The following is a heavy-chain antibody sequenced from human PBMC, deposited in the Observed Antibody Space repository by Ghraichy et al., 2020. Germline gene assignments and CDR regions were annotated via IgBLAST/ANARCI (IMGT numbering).Heavy chain of an antibody. CDR1: GFTFSNYG. CDR2: ISNDGSNE. V-gene: IGHV3-30*18. D-gene: IGHD6-19*01. Sequence: GESLNISCAASGFTFSNYGMHWVRQAPGKGLEWVAVISNDGSNEYYADSVKGRFTISRDNSKNTLYLQMNSLRAEDTAVYYCAKDYRLIAVAGTWGYFDYWGQGTLVTVSS. J-gene: IGHJ4*02. CDR3: AKDYRLIAVAGTWGYFDY.